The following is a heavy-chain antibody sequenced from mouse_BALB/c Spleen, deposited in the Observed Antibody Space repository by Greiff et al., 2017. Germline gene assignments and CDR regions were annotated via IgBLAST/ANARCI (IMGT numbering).Heavy chain of an antibody. D-gene: IGHD2-1*01. CDR3: ARYYYGNYYFDY. J-gene: IGHJ2*01. V-gene: IGHV3-2*02. CDR2: ISYSGST. CDR1: GYSITSDYA. Sequence: EVKLEESGPGLVKPSQSLSLTCTVTGYSITSDYAWNWIRQFPGNKLEWMGYISYSGSTSYNPSLKSRISITRDTSKNQFFLQLNSVTTEDTATYYCARYYYGNYYFDYWGQGTTRTVAS.